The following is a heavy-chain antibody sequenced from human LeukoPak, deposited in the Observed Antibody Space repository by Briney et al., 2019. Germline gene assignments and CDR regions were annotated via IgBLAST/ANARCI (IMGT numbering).Heavy chain of an antibody. CDR1: GYTFTSYD. CDR3: ARGRGSTLPAAIWRGYYFDY. J-gene: IGHJ4*02. D-gene: IGHD2-2*01. V-gene: IGHV1-8*03. Sequence: ASVKVSCKASGYTFTSYDINWVRQATGQGREWMGWMNPNSGNTGYAQKFQGRVTITRNTSISTAYMELSSLRSEDTAVYYCARGRGSTLPAAIWRGYYFDYWGQGTLVTVSS. CDR2: MNPNSGNT.